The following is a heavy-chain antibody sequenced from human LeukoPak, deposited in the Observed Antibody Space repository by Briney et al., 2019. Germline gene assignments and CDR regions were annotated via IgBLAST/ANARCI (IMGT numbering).Heavy chain of an antibody. J-gene: IGHJ4*02. Sequence: PGGSLRLSCAASGFTFSSYAMHWVRQAPGKGLEWVAVISYDGSNKYYADSVKGRFTISRDNSKNTLYLQMNSLRAEDTAVYYCARDYDYVWGSDYYFDYWGQGTLVTVSS. CDR3: ARDYDYVWGSDYYFDY. D-gene: IGHD3-16*01. CDR1: GFTFSSYA. CDR2: ISYDGSNK. V-gene: IGHV3-30-3*01.